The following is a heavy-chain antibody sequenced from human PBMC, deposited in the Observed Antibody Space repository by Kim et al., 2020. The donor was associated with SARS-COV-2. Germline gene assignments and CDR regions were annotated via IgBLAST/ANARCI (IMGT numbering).Heavy chain of an antibody. D-gene: IGHD6-13*01. CDR2: IRSKANSYAT. CDR1: GFTFSDST. J-gene: IGHJ3*02. V-gene: IGHV3-73*01. Sequence: GGSLRLSCAAYGFTFSDSTMYWVRQASGKGLEWVGRIRSKANSYATAYAASVKGRFTISRDDSKNTAYLQMNSLKAEDTAIYYCTRVPPYSNSWWDAFD. CDR3: TRVPPYSNSWWDAFD.